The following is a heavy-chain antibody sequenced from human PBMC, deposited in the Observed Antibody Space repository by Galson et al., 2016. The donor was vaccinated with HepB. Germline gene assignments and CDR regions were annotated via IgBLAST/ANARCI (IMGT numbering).Heavy chain of an antibody. J-gene: IGHJ6*02. Sequence: SVKVSCKASGYTFNSYGFSWVRQAPGQGLEWMGWINAYTGHTSYAQNLQDRVTMTTDTSTSTAYLELRSLRSDDTAVYYCARERGGYTYGDLWGQGTTVTVSS. CDR2: INAYTGHT. V-gene: IGHV1-18*01. CDR1: GYTFNSYG. D-gene: IGHD5-18*01. CDR3: ARERGGYTYGDL.